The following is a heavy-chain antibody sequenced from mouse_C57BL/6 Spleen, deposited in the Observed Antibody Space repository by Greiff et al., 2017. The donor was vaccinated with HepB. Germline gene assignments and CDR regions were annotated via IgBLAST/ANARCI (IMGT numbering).Heavy chain of an antibody. CDR1: GYTFTSYG. V-gene: IGHV1-81*01. J-gene: IGHJ1*03. D-gene: IGHD2-1*01. CDR3: ASNYPYWYFDV. CDR2: IYPRSGNT. Sequence: QVQLQQSGAELARPGASVKLSCKASGYTFTSYGISWVKQRTGQGLEWIGEIYPRSGNTYYNEKFKGKATLTADKSSSTAYMELRSLTSEDSAVYFCASNYPYWYFDVWGTGTTVTVSS.